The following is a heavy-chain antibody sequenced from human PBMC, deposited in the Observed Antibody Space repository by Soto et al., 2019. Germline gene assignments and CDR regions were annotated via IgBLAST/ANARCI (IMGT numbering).Heavy chain of an antibody. CDR2: IYYSGST. V-gene: IGHV4-59*01. J-gene: IGHJ4*02. D-gene: IGHD5-12*01. CDR1: GGSISSYY. CDR3: AREGWLRSFDY. Sequence: SETLSLTCTVSGGSISSYYWSWIRQPPGKGLEWIGYIYYSGSTNYNPSLKSRVTISVDTSKNQFSLKLSSVTAADTAVYYCAREGWLRSFDYWGQGTLVTVSS.